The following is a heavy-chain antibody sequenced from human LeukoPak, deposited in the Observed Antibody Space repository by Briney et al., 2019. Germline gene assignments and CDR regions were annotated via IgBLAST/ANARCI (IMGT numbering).Heavy chain of an antibody. Sequence: GSLSLSCAASGFTFSNAWMSWIRQAPGKGLEWVGRIYTSGSTNYNPSLKSRVTMSVDTSKNQFSLNLSSVTAADTAVYYCAKYSSSSLRAFDTWGQGTMVSVSS. V-gene: IGHV4-59*10. D-gene: IGHD6-13*01. J-gene: IGHJ3*02. CDR1: GFTFSNAW. CDR3: AKYSSSSLRAFDT. CDR2: IYTSGST.